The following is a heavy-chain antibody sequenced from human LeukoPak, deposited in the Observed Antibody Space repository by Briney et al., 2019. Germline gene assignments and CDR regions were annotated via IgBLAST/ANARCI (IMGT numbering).Heavy chain of an antibody. V-gene: IGHV1-2*02. CDR3: ARALSCGSTRCYAICDY. Sequence: ASVKVSCKASGYTFTGYYMHWVRQAPGQGLEWMGWINPNSGGTNYAQKLQGRVTMTRDTSISTAYMELSRLRSDDTAVYYCARALSCGSTRCYAICDYWGQGTLVTVSS. CDR2: INPNSGGT. J-gene: IGHJ4*02. D-gene: IGHD2-2*01. CDR1: GYTFTGYY.